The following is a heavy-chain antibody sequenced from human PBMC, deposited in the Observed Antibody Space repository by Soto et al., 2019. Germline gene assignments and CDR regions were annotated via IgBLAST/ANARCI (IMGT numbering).Heavy chain of an antibody. CDR1: GFTFSSYA. D-gene: IGHD4-4*01. J-gene: IGHJ4*02. V-gene: IGHV3-30-3*01. Sequence: QVQLVESGGGVVQPGRSLRLSCAASGFTFSSYAMHWVRQAPGKGLEWVAVISYDGSNKYYADSVKGRFTISRDNSKNTLYLQMNSLRAEDTAVYYCARDPISSNSFDYWGQGTLVTVSS. CDR2: ISYDGSNK. CDR3: ARDPISSNSFDY.